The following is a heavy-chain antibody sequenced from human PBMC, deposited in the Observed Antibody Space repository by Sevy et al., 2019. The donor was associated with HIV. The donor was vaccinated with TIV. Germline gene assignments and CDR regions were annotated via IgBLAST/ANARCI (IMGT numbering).Heavy chain of an antibody. CDR1: GFTFTIYT. CDR2: ISSNSDYI. V-gene: IGHV3-21*01. J-gene: IGHJ4*02. D-gene: IGHD3-22*01. CDR3: ARDDSSGYPNF. Sequence: GGSLRLSCEASGFTFTIYTMNWVRQAPGKGLEWVSSISSNSDYIIYEDSVKGRFTISRDNAKNSVSLHMNSLTPEDTGVYYCARDDSSGYPNFWGQGTLVTVSS.